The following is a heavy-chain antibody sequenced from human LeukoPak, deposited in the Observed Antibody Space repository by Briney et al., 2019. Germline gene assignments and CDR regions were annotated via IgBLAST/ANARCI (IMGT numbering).Heavy chain of an antibody. CDR1: GFTFSSYA. CDR3: AKDLGLGVVVIFPNHAFDI. D-gene: IGHD3-22*01. CDR2: ISGSGGST. Sequence: PGGSLRLSCATSGFTFSSYAMSWVRQAPGKGLEWVSAISGSGGSTYYADSVKGRFTISRDNSKNTLYLQMNSLRAEDTAVYYCAKDLGLGVVVIFPNHAFDIWGQGTMVTVFS. V-gene: IGHV3-23*01. J-gene: IGHJ3*02.